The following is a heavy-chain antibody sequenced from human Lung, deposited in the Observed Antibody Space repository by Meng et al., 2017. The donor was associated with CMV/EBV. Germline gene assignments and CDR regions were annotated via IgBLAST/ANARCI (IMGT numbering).Heavy chain of an antibody. V-gene: IGHV3-48*04. CDR3: ARDFPTDDFWSGYYPGYYGMDV. Sequence: GGSLRLSCAASGFTFSSYSMNWVRQAPGKGLEWVSYISSSSSTIYYADSVKGRFTISRDNAKNSLYLQMNSLRAEDTAVYYCARDFPTDDFWSGYYPGYYGMDVWGQGTTVTVSS. CDR2: ISSSSSTI. D-gene: IGHD3-3*01. J-gene: IGHJ6*02. CDR1: GFTFSSYS.